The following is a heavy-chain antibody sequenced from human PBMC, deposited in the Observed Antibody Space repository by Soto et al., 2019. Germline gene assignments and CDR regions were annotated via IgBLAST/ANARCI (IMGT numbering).Heavy chain of an antibody. CDR1: GGSFSTYY. V-gene: IGHV3-53*01. CDR2: IYSGGST. J-gene: IGHJ6*02. Sequence: PSETLSLTCVVSGGSFSTYYYNWIRQAPGKGLEWVSVIYSGGSTYYADSVKGRFTISRDNSKNTLYLQMNSLRAEDTAVYYCASLPYYDFWSGPYGMDVWGQGTTVTVSS. CDR3: ASLPYYDFWSGPYGMDV. D-gene: IGHD3-3*01.